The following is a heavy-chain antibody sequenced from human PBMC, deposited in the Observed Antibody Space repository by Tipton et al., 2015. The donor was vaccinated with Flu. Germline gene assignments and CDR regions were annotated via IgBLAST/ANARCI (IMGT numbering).Heavy chain of an antibody. J-gene: IGHJ3*01. D-gene: IGHD3-10*01. Sequence: SLRLSCAISGFTFSTYAMHWVRQAPGKGLEWLSFISYNGKNIYYADSVKGRFTISRDDSKNTLALQMNSLTTEDTAIYYCAREPAPIGSPKSDASEVWGQGTRVTVSS. V-gene: IGHV3-30*14. CDR3: AREPAPIGSPKSDASEV. CDR1: GFTFSTYA. CDR2: ISYNGKNI.